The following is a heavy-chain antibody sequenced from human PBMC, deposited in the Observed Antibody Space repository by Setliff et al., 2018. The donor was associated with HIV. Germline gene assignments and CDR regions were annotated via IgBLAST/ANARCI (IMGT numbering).Heavy chain of an antibody. Sequence: PSETLSLTCTVSGGSISTYYWGWIRQPPGKELEWIGYIYYSGNTKYNPSLQSRVTISVDTSKNQFSLNLTSVTAADTAVDYCARPPRGGRWYFDLWGRGTLVTVSS. CDR1: GGSISTYY. D-gene: IGHD3-16*01. CDR2: IYYSGNT. CDR3: ARPPRGGRWYFDL. V-gene: IGHV4-59*08. J-gene: IGHJ2*01.